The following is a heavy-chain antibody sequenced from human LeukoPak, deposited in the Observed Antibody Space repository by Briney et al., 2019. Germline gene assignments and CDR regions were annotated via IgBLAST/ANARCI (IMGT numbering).Heavy chain of an antibody. D-gene: IGHD3-22*01. CDR1: GGTFSSYA. CDR2: IIPIFGIA. Sequence: SVKVSRKASGGTFSSYAISWVRQASGQGLEWMGRIIPIFGIANYAQKFQGRVTITADKSTSTAYMELSSLRSEDTAVCYCAETYYYDSSGPTGAFDIWGQGTMVTVSS. CDR3: AETYYYDSSGPTGAFDI. J-gene: IGHJ3*02. V-gene: IGHV1-69*04.